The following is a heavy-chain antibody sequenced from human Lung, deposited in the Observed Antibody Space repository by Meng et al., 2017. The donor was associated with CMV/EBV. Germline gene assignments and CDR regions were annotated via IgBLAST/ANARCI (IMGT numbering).Heavy chain of an antibody. V-gene: IGHV1-18*01. D-gene: IGHD6-19*01. Sequence: ASVKVSXKASGYIFTKYGVNWMRQAPGQGPEWMGWISAYNGDTMYAPKVQGRVTMTTDTSTSTAYMELRGLRSDDTAVYYCARDAGTIAVSGIGDYWGQGTXVTGSS. CDR3: ARDAGTIAVSGIGDY. CDR1: GYIFTKYG. J-gene: IGHJ4*02. CDR2: ISAYNGDT.